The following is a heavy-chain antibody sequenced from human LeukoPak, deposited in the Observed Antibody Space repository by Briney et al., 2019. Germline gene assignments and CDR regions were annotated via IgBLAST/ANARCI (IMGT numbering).Heavy chain of an antibody. D-gene: IGHD1-26*01. Sequence: GGSLRLSCAASGFTFSDYYMSWIRQAPGKGLEWISYIRSSGTTIYYADSVKGRFTISRDNAKNSLYLQMNSLRAEDTAVYYCASYPYSGSYFFDYWGQGTPVTVSS. CDR1: GFTFSDYY. CDR2: IRSSGTTI. CDR3: ASYPYSGSYFFDY. J-gene: IGHJ4*02. V-gene: IGHV3-11*04.